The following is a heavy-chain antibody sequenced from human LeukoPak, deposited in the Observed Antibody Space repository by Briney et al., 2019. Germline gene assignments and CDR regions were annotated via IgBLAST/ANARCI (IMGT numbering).Heavy chain of an antibody. V-gene: IGHV1-69*13. J-gene: IGHJ4*02. CDR2: IIPIFATA. D-gene: IGHD6-13*01. CDR1: GGTFSSYA. CDR3: ARDFSSWYERPHTGFDY. Sequence: SVKVSCKASGGTFSSYAISWGRQAPGQGLEWMGGIIPIFATANSAQKFQGRVPITADESTSTAYLALSSLRSEDTAVSSCARDFSSWYERPHTGFDYWGQGTLVTVSS.